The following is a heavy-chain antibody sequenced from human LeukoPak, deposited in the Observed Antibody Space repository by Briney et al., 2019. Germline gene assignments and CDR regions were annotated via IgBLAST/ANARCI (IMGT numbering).Heavy chain of an antibody. Sequence: GGSLRLSCAASGFTFSTYAMTWVRQAPGKGLEWVSAISGSGGSTYYADSVKGRFTISRDNSKNTLYLQMNSLRAEDTAVYYCAIGSNYYDSSDYPPRSWGQGTLVTVSS. CDR1: GFTFSTYA. CDR2: ISGSGGST. CDR3: AIGSNYYDSSDYPPRS. J-gene: IGHJ4*02. D-gene: IGHD3-22*01. V-gene: IGHV3-23*01.